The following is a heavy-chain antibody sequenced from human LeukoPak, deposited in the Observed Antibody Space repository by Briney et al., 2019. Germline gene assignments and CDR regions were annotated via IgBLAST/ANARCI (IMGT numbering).Heavy chain of an antibody. J-gene: IGHJ4*02. CDR3: ARHPSCTTVTQSYFDY. Sequence: SETLSLTCTVSGGSISTSDYQWGWIRQPPGNGLEWIGSMYYSGGTHYNPSLKSRVTMSVDTSKNQFSLKLSSVTAADTAVYYCARHPSCTTVTQSYFDYWGQGTLVTVSS. CDR1: GGSISTSDYQ. D-gene: IGHD4-11*01. CDR2: MYYSGGT. V-gene: IGHV4-39*01.